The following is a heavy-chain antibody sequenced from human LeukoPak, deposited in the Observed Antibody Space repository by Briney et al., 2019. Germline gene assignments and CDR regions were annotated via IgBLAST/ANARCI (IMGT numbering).Heavy chain of an antibody. CDR1: AFTFTSCS. V-gene: IGHV3-21*01. CDR3: ATGRDGYIHGMDV. CDR2: ISIISSYI. D-gene: IGHD5-24*01. Sequence: GGSLRLSCVAVAFTFTSCSMKWVRQAPGKGLEWVSSISIISSYIYYADSVKGRFTISRDNAKNSLYLQMNSLRAEDTAVYYCATGRDGYIHGMDVWGQGTTVTVSS. J-gene: IGHJ6*02.